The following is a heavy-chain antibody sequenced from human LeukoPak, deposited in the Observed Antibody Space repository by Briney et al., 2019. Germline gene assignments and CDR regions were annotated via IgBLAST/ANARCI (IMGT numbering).Heavy chain of an antibody. CDR1: GYTFTSYG. D-gene: IGHD3-9*01. CDR2: ISAYNGNT. Sequence: ASVKVSCKASGYTFTSYGISWVRQAPGQGLEWMGWISAYNGNTNYAQKLQGRVTMTTDPSTSTAYMELRSLRSDDTAVYYCARAFDWLLSEGTYHYYGMDVWGQGTTVTVSS. V-gene: IGHV1-18*01. CDR3: ARAFDWLLSEGTYHYYGMDV. J-gene: IGHJ6*02.